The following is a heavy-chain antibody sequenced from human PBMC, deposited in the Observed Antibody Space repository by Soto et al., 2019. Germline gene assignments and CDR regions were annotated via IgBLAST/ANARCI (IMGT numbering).Heavy chain of an antibody. Sequence: ASVKVSCKASGYTFTGYYMHWVRQVPGQGLEWMGWINPNSGGTNYAQKFQGWVTMTRDTSISTAYMELSRLRSDDTAVYYCARDAGYSYGYAQVYYYYGMDVWGQGTTVTVSS. V-gene: IGHV1-2*04. CDR3: ARDAGYSYGYAQVYYYYGMDV. CDR1: GYTFTGYY. D-gene: IGHD5-18*01. CDR2: INPNSGGT. J-gene: IGHJ6*02.